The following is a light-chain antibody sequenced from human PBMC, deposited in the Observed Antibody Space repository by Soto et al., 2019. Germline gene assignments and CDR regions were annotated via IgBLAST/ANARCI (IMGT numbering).Light chain of an antibody. CDR2: RNN. CDR3: AAWDDSLSAYV. CDR1: SSNIGSNY. Sequence: QSALTQPPSASGTPGQRVTISCSGSSSNIGSNYVYWYQQLPGTAPKLLIYRNNQRPSGVPDRFSGSKSGTSASLAISGLRSEDEADYYCAAWDDSLSAYVFGTGTRSPS. V-gene: IGLV1-47*01. J-gene: IGLJ1*01.